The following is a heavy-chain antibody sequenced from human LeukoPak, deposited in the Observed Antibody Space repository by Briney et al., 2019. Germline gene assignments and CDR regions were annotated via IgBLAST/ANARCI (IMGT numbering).Heavy chain of an antibody. Sequence: GRSLRLSCAASGFTFSSYAVHRVRQAPGKGLEWVAVISYDGSNKYYADSVKGRFTISRDNSKNTLYLQMNSLRAEDTAVYYCARGEWYSSGWYAFDYWGQGTLVTVSS. CDR2: ISYDGSNK. D-gene: IGHD6-19*01. CDR3: ARGEWYSSGWYAFDY. J-gene: IGHJ4*02. CDR1: GFTFSSYA. V-gene: IGHV3-30*04.